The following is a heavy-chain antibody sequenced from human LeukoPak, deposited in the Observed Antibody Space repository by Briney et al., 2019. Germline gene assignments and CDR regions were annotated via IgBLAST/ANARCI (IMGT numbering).Heavy chain of an antibody. CDR1: GFTFSSYG. V-gene: IGHV3-33*06. D-gene: IGHD3-22*01. CDR3: AKDRDIYYDSSGYRQNDAFDI. Sequence: GGSLRLSCAASGFTFSSYGMHWVRQVPGKGLDWVAVIWYDGSNKYYADSVKGRFTISRDNSKNTVYLQMNSLRAEDTAVYYCAKDRDIYYDSSGYRQNDAFDIWGQGTMVTVSS. CDR2: IWYDGSNK. J-gene: IGHJ3*02.